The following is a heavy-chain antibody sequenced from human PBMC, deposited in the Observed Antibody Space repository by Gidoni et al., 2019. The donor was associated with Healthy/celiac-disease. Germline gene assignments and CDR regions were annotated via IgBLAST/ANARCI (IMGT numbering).Heavy chain of an antibody. D-gene: IGHD1-26*01. V-gene: IGHV3-49*04. CDR1: GFTSGDCA. J-gene: IGHJ3*02. Sequence: EVQLVESGAGLVQPGRSRRLSCTASGFTSGDCALRWVRKGPGKGLGWVGFIRSKAYGGTTEYAAYVKSRFTISRDSSKSIAYLQMNSLKTEDTAVYYCTRRTGSGSYGAPYDAFDIWGQGTMVTVSS. CDR3: TRRTGSGSYGAPYDAFDI. CDR2: IRSKAYGGTT.